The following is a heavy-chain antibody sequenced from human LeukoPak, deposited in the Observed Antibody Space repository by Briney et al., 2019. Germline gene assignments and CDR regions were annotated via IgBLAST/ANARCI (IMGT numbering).Heavy chain of an antibody. D-gene: IGHD2-15*01. J-gene: IGHJ4*02. CDR3: AREDGYCSGGNCYSYFDS. CDR2: INEDGSDK. V-gene: IGHV3-7*01. Sequence: GGSLRLSCAASGFTFRRSWMTWVRQAPGKGLEWLANINEDGSDKYYLGSVKGRFAISRDNAKNSVFLQMNSLRAEDTAVYYCAREDGYCSGGNCYSYFDSWGQGTLVTVSS. CDR1: GFTFRRSW.